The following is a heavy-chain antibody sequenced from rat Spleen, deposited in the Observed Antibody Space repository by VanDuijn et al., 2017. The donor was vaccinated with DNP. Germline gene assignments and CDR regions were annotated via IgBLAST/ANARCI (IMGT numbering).Heavy chain of an antibody. CDR3: ARDGQWDYLDY. V-gene: IGHV2-43*01. D-gene: IGHD1-1*01. Sequence: QVQLRESGPGLVQPSQTLSLACTVSGFSLTNHHVHWVRQPSGKGLEWMGVVWIGGTTHISSIFKSRVCINRDTSRNQVFLEVNSLQSEDSATYYCARDGQWDYLDYWGQGVMVTVAS. CDR1: GFSLTNHH. J-gene: IGHJ2*01. CDR2: VWIGGTT.